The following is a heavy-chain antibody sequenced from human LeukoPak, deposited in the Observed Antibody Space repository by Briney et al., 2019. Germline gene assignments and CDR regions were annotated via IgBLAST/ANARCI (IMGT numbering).Heavy chain of an antibody. CDR1: GIAFSIYG. CDR3: ARAKPKNMVRGLIMRRESRYYFDY. J-gene: IGHJ4*02. D-gene: IGHD3-10*01. V-gene: IGHV3-23*01. Sequence: GGSLRLSCATSGIAFSIYGMNWVRQAPGKGLEWVSGISVNGLGTYYADSVKGRFTISRDNSKGTLYIQMNSLRAEDTAVYYCARAKPKNMVRGLIMRRESRYYFDYWGQGTLVTVSS. CDR2: ISVNGLGT.